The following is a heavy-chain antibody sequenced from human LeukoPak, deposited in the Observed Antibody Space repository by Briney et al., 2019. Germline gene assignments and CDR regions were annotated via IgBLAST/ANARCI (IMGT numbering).Heavy chain of an antibody. D-gene: IGHD6-6*01. CDR1: GYTFTSYD. J-gene: IGHJ4*02. CDR2: MNPNSGNT. V-gene: IGHV1-8*01. CDR3: ARALTFRPSIAAI. Sequence: ASVKVSCKASGYTFTSYDINWVRQATGQGLEWMGWMNPNSGNTGYAQKFQGRVAMTRNTSISTAYMELSSLRSEDTAVYYCARALTFRPSIAAIWGQGTLVTVSS.